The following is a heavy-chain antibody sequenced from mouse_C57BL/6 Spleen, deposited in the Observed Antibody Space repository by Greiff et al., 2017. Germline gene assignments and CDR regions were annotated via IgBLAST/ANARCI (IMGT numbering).Heavy chain of an antibody. CDR1: GFPFSSYA. Sequence: EVNLVESGAGLVKPGGSLKLSCAASGFPFSSYAMSWVRQTPEKRLEWVAYISSGGDYIYYADTVKGRFTISRANARNTPYLQMSSLKSEDTAMYYCTREEGYDGGGFAYWGQGTLVTVAA. CDR2: ISSGGDYI. D-gene: IGHD2-14*01. CDR3: TREEGYDGGGFAY. J-gene: IGHJ3*01. V-gene: IGHV5-9-1*02.